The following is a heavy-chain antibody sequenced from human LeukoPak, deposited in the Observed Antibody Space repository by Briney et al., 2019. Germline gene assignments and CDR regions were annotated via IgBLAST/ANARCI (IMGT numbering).Heavy chain of an antibody. Sequence: GASVKVSCKASGHTFTGYYMHWVRQAPGQGLEWMGWINPNSGGTNYAQKFQGWVTMTRDTSISTAYMELRSLRSDDTAVYYCARDYYGSGSYYFSVPAHTRHKNAFDIWSQGTMVTVSS. CDR3: ARDYYGSGSYYFSVPAHTRHKNAFDI. V-gene: IGHV1-2*04. CDR2: INPNSGGT. CDR1: GHTFTGYY. J-gene: IGHJ3*02. D-gene: IGHD3-10*01.